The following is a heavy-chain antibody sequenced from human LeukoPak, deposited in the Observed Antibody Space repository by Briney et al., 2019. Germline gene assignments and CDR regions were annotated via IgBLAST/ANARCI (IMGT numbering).Heavy chain of an antibody. J-gene: IGHJ4*02. D-gene: IGHD3-22*01. CDR1: GGSISSGDYY. CDR3: ARGPPFTMILDY. CDR2: IYYSGST. V-gene: IGHV4-30-4*08. Sequence: NPSETLSLTCTVSGGSISSGDYYWSWIRQPPGKGLEWIGYIYYSGSTYYNPSLKSRVTISVDTSKNQFSLKLSSVTAADTAVYYCARGPPFTMILDYGGQGTLVTVSS.